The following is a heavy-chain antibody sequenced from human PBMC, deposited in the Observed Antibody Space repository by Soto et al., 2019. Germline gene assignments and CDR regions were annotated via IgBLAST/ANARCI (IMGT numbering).Heavy chain of an antibody. J-gene: IGHJ6*02. CDR2: IFSNDEK. CDR1: GFSLSNARMG. Sequence: QVTLKESGPVLVKPTETLTLTCTVSGFSLSNARMGVSWIRQPPGKALEWLAYIFSNDEKSYSTSLKSRLTISKDTSKSQVVLTMTNMDPVDTATYYCARIAPLRFLEWLPWKDPNYYYYYGMDVWGQGTTVTVSS. CDR3: ARIAPLRFLEWLPWKDPNYYYYYGMDV. V-gene: IGHV2-26*01. D-gene: IGHD3-3*01.